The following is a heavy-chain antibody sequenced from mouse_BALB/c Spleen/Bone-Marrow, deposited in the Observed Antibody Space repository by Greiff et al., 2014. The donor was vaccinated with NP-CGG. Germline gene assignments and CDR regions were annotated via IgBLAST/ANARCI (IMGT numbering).Heavy chain of an antibody. CDR1: GYAFTNYL. CDR3: ARGAYYGNYFDY. J-gene: IGHJ2*01. D-gene: IGHD2-10*01. Sequence: QVQLQQSGAELARPGTSVKVSCKASGYAFTNYLIEWVKQRPGQGLEWIGVINPGSGGTNYNEKFKGKATLTADKSSSTAYMQLSSLTSDDSAVYFCARGAYYGNYFDYWGQGTTLTVSS. CDR2: INPGSGGT. V-gene: IGHV1-54*01.